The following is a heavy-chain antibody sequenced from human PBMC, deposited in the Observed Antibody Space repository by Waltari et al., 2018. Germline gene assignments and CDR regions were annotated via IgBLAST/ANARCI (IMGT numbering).Heavy chain of an antibody. CDR1: AGCISSYY. CDR3: ARGRRRIAAAGTWGVFDY. J-gene: IGHJ4*02. D-gene: IGHD6-13*01. Sequence: QVQLQESGPGLVKHSETLPLPCPAPAGCISSYYWSWFSQPAGKGLEWIGRIYTSGSTNYNPSLKSRVTISVDKAKNQYSLKLSSVTAADTAVYYCARGRRRIAAAGTWGVFDYWGQGTLVTVSS. CDR2: IYTSGST. V-gene: IGHV4-4*07.